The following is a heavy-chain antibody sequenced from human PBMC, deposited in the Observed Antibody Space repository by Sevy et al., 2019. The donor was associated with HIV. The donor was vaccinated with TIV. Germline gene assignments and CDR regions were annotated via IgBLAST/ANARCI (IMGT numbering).Heavy chain of an antibody. J-gene: IGHJ4*02. D-gene: IGHD2-8*01. CDR2: LSFGCGEI. V-gene: IGHV3-23*01. Sequence: GGSLRLSCAASGFTFSKYSMSWVRQPPGKGLEWVSTLSFGCGEISYADSVKDRFTISRDNSKSSVYLQMNNLRPEDTAVYYCAREGCTKPHDYWGQGTLVTVSS. CDR3: AREGCTKPHDY. CDR1: GFTFSKYS.